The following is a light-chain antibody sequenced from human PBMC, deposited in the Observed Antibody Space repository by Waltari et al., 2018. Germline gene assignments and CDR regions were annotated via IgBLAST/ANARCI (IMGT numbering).Light chain of an antibody. V-gene: IGLV2-23*02. CDR1: STDIGYYNL. CDR3: CSYADSRTWV. J-gene: IGLJ3*02. CDR2: QVN. Sequence: QSVLTQPASVSGSPGQSITISCTGTSTDIGYYNLVSWYQQYPGKAPKVMIYQVNKRPSETSNRFSGSKSGNPASLTISGLQAEDEADYYCCSYADSRTWVFGGGTKLTVL.